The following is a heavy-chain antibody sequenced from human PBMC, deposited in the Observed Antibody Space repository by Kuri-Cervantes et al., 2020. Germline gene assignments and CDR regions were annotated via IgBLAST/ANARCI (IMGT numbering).Heavy chain of an antibody. D-gene: IGHD1-26*01. J-gene: IGHJ2*01. CDR1: GYIFTSYD. CDR3: VILGSQPKTDWYFDL. Sequence: ASVKVSCKASGYIFTSYDINWVRQATGQGLEWMGWMNPNSGNTGYAQKFQGRVTMTRNTSISTAYMELSSLRSEDTAVYYCVILGSQPKTDWYFDLWGRGTLVTVSS. CDR2: MNPNSGNT. V-gene: IGHV1-8*01.